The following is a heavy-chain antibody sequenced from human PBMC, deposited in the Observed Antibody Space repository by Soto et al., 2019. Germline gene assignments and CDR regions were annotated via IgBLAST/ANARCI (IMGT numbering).Heavy chain of an antibody. V-gene: IGHV4-4*02. CDR2: IYHSGTT. CDR3: ARDSSYCADDGCSITRDTFGV. D-gene: IGHD6-6*01. Sequence: QVPLQESGPGLVKPSGTLSLTCTVYGFSVTRNKYWSWDHPSPGQALVRIGEIYHSGTTDYNPSLSSAVSISMDKSKDQTSLILTSVAAADTAVYYCARDSSYCADDGCSITRDTFGVRGQGTLVTVSS. CDR1: GFSVTRNKY. J-gene: IGHJ3*01.